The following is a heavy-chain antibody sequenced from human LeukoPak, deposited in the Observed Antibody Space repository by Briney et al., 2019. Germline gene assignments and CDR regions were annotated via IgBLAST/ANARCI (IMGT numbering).Heavy chain of an antibody. CDR3: ARSTRTSTGIHLDAFDI. Sequence: GGSLRLSCAASGFTVSSNYMSWVRQAPGKGLEWVSVIYSGGSTYYADSVKGRFTISRDNSKNTLYLQMNSLRAEDTAVYYCARSTRTSTGIHLDAFDIWGQGTMVTVSS. CDR1: GFTVSSNY. J-gene: IGHJ3*02. D-gene: IGHD2/OR15-2a*01. V-gene: IGHV3-66*01. CDR2: IYSGGST.